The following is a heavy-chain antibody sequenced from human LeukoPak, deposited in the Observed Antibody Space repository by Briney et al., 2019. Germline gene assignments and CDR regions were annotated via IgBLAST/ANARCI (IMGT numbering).Heavy chain of an antibody. D-gene: IGHD6-13*01. CDR1: GFTFRSYG. CDR2: ISDDGSNK. Sequence: GGSLRLSCAASGFTFRSYGMQWVRQAPGKGLEWAAFISDDGSNKYYGDSVKGRFTISRDNSKNTLYLQINSLRAEDTAVYYCARGGSWYYFDYWGQGTLVTVSS. CDR3: ARGGSWYYFDY. J-gene: IGHJ4*02. V-gene: IGHV3-30*03.